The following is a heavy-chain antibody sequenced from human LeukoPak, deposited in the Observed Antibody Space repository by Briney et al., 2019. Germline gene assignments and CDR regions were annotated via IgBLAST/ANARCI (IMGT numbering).Heavy chain of an antibody. Sequence: SQTLSLTCSVSGGSISSGGYFWSWIRQPPGKGLEWIVYIYYSGSPHYHPSLKSRVTITVDTSKNQFSLKLSSVTAADTAGYYCATEHYGGISGGLYWGEGTQVTVSS. CDR1: GGSISSGGYF. CDR2: IYYSGSP. CDR3: ATEHYGGISGGLY. J-gene: IGHJ4*02. V-gene: IGHV4-31*03. D-gene: IGHD4-23*01.